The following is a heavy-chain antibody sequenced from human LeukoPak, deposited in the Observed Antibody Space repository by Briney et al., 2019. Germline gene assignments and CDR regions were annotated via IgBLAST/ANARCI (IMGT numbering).Heavy chain of an antibody. CDR3: AKTVATGYYFDY. V-gene: IGHV3-7*03. Sequence: AGGSLRLSCAASGFTISSYWMTWVRQAPGKGLEWVANIKQDGSEKYYVESVKGRFTISRDNAKNSLYLQMNSLRAEDTAVYYCAKTVATGYYFDYWGQGTLVTVSS. D-gene: IGHD5-12*01. CDR2: IKQDGSEK. J-gene: IGHJ4*02. CDR1: GFTISSYW.